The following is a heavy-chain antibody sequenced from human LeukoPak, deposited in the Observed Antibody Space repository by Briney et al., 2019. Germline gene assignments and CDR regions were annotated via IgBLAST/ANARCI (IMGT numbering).Heavy chain of an antibody. Sequence: GGSLRLSCAASGFTFSSYGMNWVRQSPGKGLEWVSAISGGGGSTYYADSVKGRFTISRDNSKNALYLQMNSLRAEDTAVYYCAKGSAGATPWGQGTLVTVSS. CDR1: GFTFSSYG. D-gene: IGHD1-26*01. CDR3: AKGSAGATP. J-gene: IGHJ5*02. V-gene: IGHV3-23*01. CDR2: ISGGGGST.